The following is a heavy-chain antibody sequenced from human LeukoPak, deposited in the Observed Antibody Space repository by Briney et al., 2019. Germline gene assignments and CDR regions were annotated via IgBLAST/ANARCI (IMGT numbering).Heavy chain of an antibody. CDR3: ARTTYYSESGGYTPGYFDF. J-gene: IGHJ4*02. CDR1: GFSLTTTGMC. V-gene: IGHV2-70*11. D-gene: IGHD3-22*01. CDR2: IDWDGDK. Sequence: SGPALVKPKQTLTLTCAFSGFSLTTTGMCVSWIRQTPGKALEWLARIDWDGDKYYSPSLKTNLAISKDTSKNQVVLIMTNVDPVDTATYYCARTTYYSESGGYTPGYFDFWGQGTRVTVSS.